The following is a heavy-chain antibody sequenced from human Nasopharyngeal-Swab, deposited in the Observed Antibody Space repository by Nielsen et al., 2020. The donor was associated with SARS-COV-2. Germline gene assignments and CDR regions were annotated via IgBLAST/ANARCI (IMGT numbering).Heavy chain of an antibody. CDR3: ARDGPGDFWSGYYDY. J-gene: IGHJ4*02. D-gene: IGHD3-3*01. CDR1: GGFINSYY. V-gene: IGHV4-59*01. CDR2: IYYSGST. Sequence: SETLSLTCTVSGGFINSYYWSWIRQPPRRGLEWIGYIYYSGSTNYNPPLKSRVTISLDTSKNQFSLKLSSVTAADSAVYYCARDGPGDFWSGYYDYWGQGTLVTVSS.